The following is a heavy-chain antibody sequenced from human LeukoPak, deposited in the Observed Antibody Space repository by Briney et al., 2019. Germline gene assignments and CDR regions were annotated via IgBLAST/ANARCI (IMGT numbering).Heavy chain of an antibody. J-gene: IGHJ3*02. CDR1: GYTFTSYD. Sequence: GASVKVSCKASGYTFTSYDINWVRQATGQGLEWMGWMNPNSGNTGYAQKFQGRVTMTRNTSISTAYMELSSLRSEDTAVYYCARRINYDGSGYLQDAFDIWGQGTMVTVSS. CDR3: ARRINYDGSGYLQDAFDI. D-gene: IGHD3-22*01. V-gene: IGHV1-8*01. CDR2: MNPNSGNT.